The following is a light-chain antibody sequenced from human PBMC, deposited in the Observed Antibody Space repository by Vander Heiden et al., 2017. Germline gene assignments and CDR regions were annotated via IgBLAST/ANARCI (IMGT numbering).Light chain of an antibody. CDR3: QQCYSTMWT. V-gene: IGKV1-39*01. CDR1: QTINTY. Sequence: DIQMTQSPSSLSASIGDRVTITCRASQTINTYLNWYQQKPGEAPKLLIYSAFNLQDGVPARFSGSRSGTNFTLTISSLQPEDFASYFWQQCYSTMWTFGQGTKVEVK. J-gene: IGKJ1*01. CDR2: SAF.